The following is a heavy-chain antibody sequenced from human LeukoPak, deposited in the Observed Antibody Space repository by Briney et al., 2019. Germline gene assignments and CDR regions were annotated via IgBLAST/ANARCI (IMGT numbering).Heavy chain of an antibody. CDR2: INPNSGDT. V-gene: IGHV1-2*02. CDR3: ARGGLRVMVYRLYYMDV. J-gene: IGHJ6*03. Sequence: ASVKVSCKASGYSFTGYYMHWVRQAPGQGLEWMGWINPNSGDTKYAQKFQDRVTMTRDTSISTAYMELTRLRSDDTAVYYCARGGLRVMVYRLYYMDVWGKGTTVTVSS. CDR1: GYSFTGYY. D-gene: IGHD2-8*01.